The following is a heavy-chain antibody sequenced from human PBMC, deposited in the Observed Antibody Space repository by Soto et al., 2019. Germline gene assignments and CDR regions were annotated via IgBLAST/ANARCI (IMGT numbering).Heavy chain of an antibody. CDR2: INPSGGST. CDR1: GYTFTSYY. Sequence: GASVKVSCKASGYTFTSYYMHWVRQAPGQGLEWMGKINPSGGSTSYAQKFQGRVTMTRDTSTSTVYMELSGLRSEDTAVYYCARSFREYQLLLGYYYYYGMDVWGQGTTVTVSS. D-gene: IGHD2-2*01. J-gene: IGHJ6*02. V-gene: IGHV1-46*01. CDR3: ARSFREYQLLLGYYYYYGMDV.